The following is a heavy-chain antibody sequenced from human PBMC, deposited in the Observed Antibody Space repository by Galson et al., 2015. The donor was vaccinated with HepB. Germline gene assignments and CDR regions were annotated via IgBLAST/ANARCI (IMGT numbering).Heavy chain of an antibody. V-gene: IGHV5-51*03. CDR2: IFPGDSDT. D-gene: IGHD2-2*03. CDR1: GYSFTSYW. CDR3: ASGYVASSRVDY. Sequence: QSGAEVKKPGESLKISCKAPGYSFTSYWIGWVRQMSGKGLEWMGIIFPGDSDTTYSPSFRGQVTITADKSISTAYLQWSSLRASDTAMYYCASGYVASSRVDYWGLGTRVTVSS. J-gene: IGHJ4*01.